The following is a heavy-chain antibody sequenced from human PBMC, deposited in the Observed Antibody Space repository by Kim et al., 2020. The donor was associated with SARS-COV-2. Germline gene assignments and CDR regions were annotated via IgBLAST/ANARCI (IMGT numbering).Heavy chain of an antibody. V-gene: IGHV3-73*01. CDR3: TGLQYGSGTYSGMDV. D-gene: IGHD3-10*01. J-gene: IGHJ6*02. Sequence: ASVKGRFTISRDDSKNTAYLQMNSLKTEDTAIYYCTGLQYGSGTYSGMDVWGQGTTVTVSS.